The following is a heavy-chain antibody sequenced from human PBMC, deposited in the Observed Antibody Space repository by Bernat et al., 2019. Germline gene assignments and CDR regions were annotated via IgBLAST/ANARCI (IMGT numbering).Heavy chain of an antibody. V-gene: IGHV3-23*01. J-gene: IGHJ1*01. CDR2: ISGSGGST. CDR3: AKKSLRVQGYLQH. CDR1: GFTFSSYA. Sequence: EVQLLESGGGLVQPGGSLRLSCAASGFTFSSYAMSWVRQAPGKGLEWVSAISGSGGSTYYAESVKGRFTISRDKSKNTLYLQMNSLRAEDTAVYYCAKKSLRVQGYLQHWGQGTLVTVSS.